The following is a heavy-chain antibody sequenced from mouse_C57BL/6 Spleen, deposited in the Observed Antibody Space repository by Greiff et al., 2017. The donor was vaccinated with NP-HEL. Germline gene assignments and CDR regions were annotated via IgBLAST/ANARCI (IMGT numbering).Heavy chain of an antibody. CDR2: ISSGSSTI. J-gene: IGHJ3*01. CDR1: GFTFSDYG. V-gene: IGHV5-17*01. Sequence: DVKLVESGGGLVKPGGSLKLSCAASGFTFSDYGMHWVRQAPEKGLEWVAYISSGSSTIYYADTVKGRFTISRDNAKNTLFLQMTSLRSEDTAMYYCARPGIYYDYRAWFAYWGQGTLVTVSA. CDR3: ARPGIYYDYRAWFAY. D-gene: IGHD2-4*01.